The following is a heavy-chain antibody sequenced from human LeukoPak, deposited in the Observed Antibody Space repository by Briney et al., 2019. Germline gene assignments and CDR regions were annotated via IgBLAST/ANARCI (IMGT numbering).Heavy chain of an antibody. D-gene: IGHD1-26*01. CDR2: IKQDGSEK. J-gene: IGHJ5*02. CDR3: ARDRSGSRTP. Sequence: PGGSLRLSCAASGFTFSSCWMSWVRQAPGKGLEWVANIKQDGSEKYYVDSVKGRFTISRDNAKNSLYLQMNSLRAEDTAVYYCARDRSGSRTPWGQGTLVTVSS. CDR1: GFTFSSCW. V-gene: IGHV3-7*01.